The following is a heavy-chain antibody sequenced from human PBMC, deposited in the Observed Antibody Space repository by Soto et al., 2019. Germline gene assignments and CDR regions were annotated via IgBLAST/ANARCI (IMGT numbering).Heavy chain of an antibody. CDR3: AKDPAYCAGDCFQRWFDP. Sequence: EVQLLESGGGLVQPGGSLRLSCAASGFTFSSYAMSWVRQAPWKGLEWVSAISGSGGSTYYADSVKGRFTISRDNSKNTLYLQMNSLRAEDTAVYYCAKDPAYCAGDCFQRWFDPWGQGTLVTVSS. J-gene: IGHJ5*02. D-gene: IGHD2-21*02. CDR2: ISGSGGST. V-gene: IGHV3-23*01. CDR1: GFTFSSYA.